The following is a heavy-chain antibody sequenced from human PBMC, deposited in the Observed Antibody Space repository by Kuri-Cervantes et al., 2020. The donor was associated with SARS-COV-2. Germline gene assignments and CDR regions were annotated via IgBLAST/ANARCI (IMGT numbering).Heavy chain of an antibody. J-gene: IGHJ3*02. D-gene: IGHD7-27*01. V-gene: IGHV1-18*01. CDR1: GYSFTNYG. Sequence: ASVKVSCKASGYSFTNYGLSWVRQAPGQGLEWMGWISAYNGNTNYAQKLQGRVTMTTDTSSSTAYMELRSLRSDDTAVYYCAREQTSGESYAFDIWGQGTMVTVSS. CDR2: ISAYNGNT. CDR3: AREQTSGESYAFDI.